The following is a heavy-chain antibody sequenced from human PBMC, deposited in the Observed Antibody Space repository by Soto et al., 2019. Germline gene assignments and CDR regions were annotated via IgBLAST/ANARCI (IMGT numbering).Heavy chain of an antibody. Sequence: QVQLVQSGAEVKKPGASVKVSCKTSGYTFYSYGISWLRQAPGQGLEWVGWVSGSSGNTNYARKFQGRVTMTKDTSTSTAYTELTSLSSDDTAVYYWARDPAATPGWFDPWGQGTLVTVSS. CDR2: VSGSSGNT. J-gene: IGHJ5*02. V-gene: IGHV1-18*01. CDR3: ARDPAATPGWFDP. D-gene: IGHD2-2*01. CDR1: GYTFYSYG.